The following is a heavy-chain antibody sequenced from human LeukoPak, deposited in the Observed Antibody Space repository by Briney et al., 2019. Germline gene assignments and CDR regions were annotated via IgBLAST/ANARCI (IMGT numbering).Heavy chain of an antibody. Sequence: AASVKVSSKASGYTFTSYGISWGRQAPGQRVEWMGLIKPSGGSTNSAQKFQGRVTMTRATSTSTVYMELSSLRSADTAVYYCARGPRITLARGGQWYHYMDVWGKGTTVTISS. CDR3: ARGPRITLARGGQWYHYMDV. CDR2: IKPSGGST. V-gene: IGHV1-46*01. D-gene: IGHD3-10*01. J-gene: IGHJ6*03. CDR1: GYTFTSYG.